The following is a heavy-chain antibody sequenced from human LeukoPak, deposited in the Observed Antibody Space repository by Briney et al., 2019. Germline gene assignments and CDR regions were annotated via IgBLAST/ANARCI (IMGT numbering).Heavy chain of an antibody. CDR2: INHSGST. CDR1: GGSFSGYY. CDR3: ARGKLPSIAMVRGVRHTNWFDP. D-gene: IGHD3-10*01. Sequence: PSETLSLTCAVYGGSFSGYYWSWIRQSPEKGLEWIGEINHSGSTNYNPSLKTRVAISVDTSKNQFSLELSSVTAADTAVYYCARGKLPSIAMVRGVRHTNWFDPWGQGTLVTVSS. V-gene: IGHV4-34*01. J-gene: IGHJ5*02.